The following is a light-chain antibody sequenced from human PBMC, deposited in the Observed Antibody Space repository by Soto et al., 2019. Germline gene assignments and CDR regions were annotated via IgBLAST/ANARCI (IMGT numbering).Light chain of an antibody. Sequence: QSALTQPASVSGSPGQSITISCTGTSSDVGGYNFVSWYRQHPGKAPKLMIFKVSNRPSGVSNRFSGSKSGNTASLTISGLQAEDEADYYCSSYTSGSTPYVFGTGTKVTVL. CDR1: SSDVGGYNF. V-gene: IGLV2-14*01. J-gene: IGLJ1*01. CDR2: KVS. CDR3: SSYTSGSTPYV.